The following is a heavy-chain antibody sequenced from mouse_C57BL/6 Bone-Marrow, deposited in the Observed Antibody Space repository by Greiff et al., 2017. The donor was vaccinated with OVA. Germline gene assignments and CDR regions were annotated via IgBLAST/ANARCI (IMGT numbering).Heavy chain of an antibody. V-gene: IGHV1-83*01. CDR2: IYPGSGST. CDR1: GYTFTDYN. Sequence: VQLQQSGPELVKPGASVKIPCKASGYTFTDYNMDWVKQRPGQGLEWIGDIYPGSGSTNYNEKFKSKATLTVDTSSSTAYMQLSSLTSEDSAVYYCASVPWFAYWGQGTLVTVSA. J-gene: IGHJ3*01. CDR3: ASVPWFAY.